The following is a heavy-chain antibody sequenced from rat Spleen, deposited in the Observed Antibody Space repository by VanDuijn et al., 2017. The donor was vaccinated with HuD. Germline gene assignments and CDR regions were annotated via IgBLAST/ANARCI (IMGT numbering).Heavy chain of an antibody. CDR3: TRESTEGIVDYFDY. CDR2: ITNTGGST. Sequence: EVQLVESGGGLVQPGRSLKLSCVASGFTFNNYWMTWFRQAPGKGREGVASITNTGGSTDYPDSVKGRFTISRDNAKSTLYLQMNSLRSEDTATYYCTRESTEGIVDYFDYWGQGVMVTVSS. D-gene: IGHD1-11*01. V-gene: IGHV5-31*01. CDR1: GFTFNNYW. J-gene: IGHJ2*01.